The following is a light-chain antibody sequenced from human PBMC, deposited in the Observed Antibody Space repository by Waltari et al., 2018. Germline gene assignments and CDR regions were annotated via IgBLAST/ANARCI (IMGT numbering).Light chain of an antibody. CDR1: QGIDTF. Sequence: QMTQSPSSLSASVGDRVTITCRASQGIDTFLAWYQQKPGKVHRLLIFGAFTLQSGAPSRFSGRMSGTDFTLTITSLQPDDVATYYCQRYDSVPRTFGQGTKVEI. J-gene: IGKJ1*01. CDR2: GAF. CDR3: QRYDSVPRT. V-gene: IGKV1-27*01.